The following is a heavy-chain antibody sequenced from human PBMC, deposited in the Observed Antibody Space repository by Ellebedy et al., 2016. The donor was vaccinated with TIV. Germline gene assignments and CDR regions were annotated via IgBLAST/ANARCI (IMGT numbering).Heavy chain of an antibody. J-gene: IGHJ4*02. CDR3: ARDGGSGTPLDH. D-gene: IGHD3-10*01. CDR1: GFTFSSYW. CDR2: ITADGTNT. Sequence: GESLKISCAASGFTFSSYWIHWVRQAPGKGLGWVSRITADGTNTAYANAVRGRFTISRDNAKNSVHLQMNSLRPEDTAVYYCARDGGSGTPLDHWGQGTLVTVSS. V-gene: IGHV3-74*01.